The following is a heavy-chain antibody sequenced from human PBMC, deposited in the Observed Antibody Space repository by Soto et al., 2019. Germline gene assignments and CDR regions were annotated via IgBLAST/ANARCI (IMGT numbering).Heavy chain of an antibody. V-gene: IGHV3-33*01. J-gene: IGHJ4*02. CDR3: ARAGRITGTTPAY. Sequence: QVQLVESGGGVVQPGRSLRLSCAASGFTFSSYGMHWVRQAPGKGLEWVAVIWYDGSNKYYADSVKGRFTISRDNSKNTLYLQMNSLRAEDTAVYYCARAGRITGTTPAYWGQGTLVTVSS. D-gene: IGHD1-7*01. CDR2: IWYDGSNK. CDR1: GFTFSSYG.